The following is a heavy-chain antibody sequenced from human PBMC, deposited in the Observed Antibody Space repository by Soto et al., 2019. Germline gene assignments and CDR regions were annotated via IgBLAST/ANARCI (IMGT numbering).Heavy chain of an antibody. V-gene: IGHV1-46*01. D-gene: IGHD3-3*01. CDR1: GYTFTSYY. J-gene: IGHJ4*02. CDR3: TTLGYYDFWSGYPIDY. Sequence: GASVKVACKASGYTFTSYYMHWVRQAPGQGLEWMGIINPSGGSTGYAQKFQGRVTMTRDTSTSTVYMELSSLRSEDTAVYYCTTLGYYDFWSGYPIDYWGQGTLVTVSS. CDR2: INPSGGST.